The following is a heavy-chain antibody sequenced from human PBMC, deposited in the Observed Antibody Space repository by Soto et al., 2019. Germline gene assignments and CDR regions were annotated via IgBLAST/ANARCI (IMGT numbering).Heavy chain of an antibody. Sequence: PSETLSLTCTVSGGSISSSSYYWGWIRQPPGKGLEWIGSIYYSGSTYYNPSLKSRVTISVDTSKNQFSLKLSSVTAADTAVYYWARIWEVAWSSMDVWGQGSKVTVSS. D-gene: IGHD1-26*01. CDR1: GGSISSSSYY. CDR2: IYYSGST. CDR3: ARIWEVAWSSMDV. V-gene: IGHV4-39*01. J-gene: IGHJ6*01.